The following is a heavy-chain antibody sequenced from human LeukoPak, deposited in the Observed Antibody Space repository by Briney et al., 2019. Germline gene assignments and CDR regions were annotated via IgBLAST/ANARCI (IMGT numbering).Heavy chain of an antibody. D-gene: IGHD3-22*01. J-gene: IGHJ4*02. V-gene: IGHV3-23*01. CDR1: GFTFSSYA. CDR2: ISGSGGST. Sequence: GGSLRLSCAASGFTFSSYAMSWVRQAPGKGLEWVSAISGSGGSTYYADSVKGRFTISRDNSKNTLYLQMNSLRAEDTAVYYCAKDRDYYDSSGYSDYWGQGTLVTVSS. CDR3: AKDRDYYDSSGYSDY.